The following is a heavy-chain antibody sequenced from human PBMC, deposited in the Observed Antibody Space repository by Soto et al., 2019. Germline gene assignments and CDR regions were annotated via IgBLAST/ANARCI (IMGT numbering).Heavy chain of an antibody. CDR2: IKTKSDDGTT. D-gene: IGHD2-15*01. CDR3: VTGFCSGNRCRWDDAFDT. CDR1: GFTFNNAW. J-gene: IGHJ3*02. V-gene: IGHV3-15*01. Sequence: EVQLVESGGGLVKPGGSLRLSCTASGFTFNNAWMTWVRQAPGKGLEWVGRIKTKSDDGTTDYAAPVKGRFRISKDDLKNTLYLQMDSLKTEDTALYYCVTGFCSGNRCRWDDAFDTWGQGTMVTVSS.